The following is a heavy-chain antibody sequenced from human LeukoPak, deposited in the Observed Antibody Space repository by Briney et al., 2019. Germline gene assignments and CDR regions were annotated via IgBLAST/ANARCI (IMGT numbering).Heavy chain of an antibody. V-gene: IGHV4-39*01. D-gene: IGHD3-16*01. Sequence: SETLSLTCTVSGVSISSSSYYWGWIRQPPGKGVEWIGSIYYSGTTYYNPSLKSRVTISVDTSKNQFSLKLSSVTAADTAVYYCARQWGAFDYWGQGTLVTVSS. J-gene: IGHJ4*02. CDR1: GVSISSSSYY. CDR3: ARQWGAFDY. CDR2: IYYSGTT.